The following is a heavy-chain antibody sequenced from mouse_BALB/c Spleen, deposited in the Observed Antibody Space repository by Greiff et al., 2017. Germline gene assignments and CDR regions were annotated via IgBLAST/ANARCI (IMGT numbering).Heavy chain of an antibody. CDR2: ISSGGGST. Sequence: EVQLQQSGGGLVKPGGSLKLSCAASGFAFSSYDMSWVRQTPEKRLEWVAYISSGGGSTYYPDTVKGRFTISRDNAKNTLYLQMSSLKSEDTAMYYCARQGYDYAMDYWGQGTSVTVSS. CDR3: ARQGYDYAMDY. CDR1: GFAFSSYD. J-gene: IGHJ4*01. D-gene: IGHD2-2*01. V-gene: IGHV5-12-1*01.